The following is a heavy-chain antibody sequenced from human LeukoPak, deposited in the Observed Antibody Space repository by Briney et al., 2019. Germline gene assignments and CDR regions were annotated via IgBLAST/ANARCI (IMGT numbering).Heavy chain of an antibody. D-gene: IGHD6-19*01. V-gene: IGHV4-59*01. J-gene: IGHJ5*02. CDR1: GGSISSTF. CDR2: ISKSASA. Sequence: SETLSLTCTVSGGSISSTFWSWIRQPPGKGLEWIGLISKSASAKYNPSLESRVTISMDTSKNQFSLRLSSVTAADTAVYYCARSHSSGWPKFDPWGQGTLVTISS. CDR3: ARSHSSGWPKFDP.